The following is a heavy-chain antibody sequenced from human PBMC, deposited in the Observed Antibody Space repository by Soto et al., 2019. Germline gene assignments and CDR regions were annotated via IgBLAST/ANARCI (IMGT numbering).Heavy chain of an antibody. D-gene: IGHD3-3*01. CDR3: ARGEPRFMEWLLLSEYFDP. Sequence: SETLSLTCAVYGGSFSSYYWSWIRQPPGKGLEWIGVINHSGSTNYDPSLKSRVTISIDTSKNQVSLTLSSVTAADTAVYYCARGEPRFMEWLLLSEYFDPWGKGTLVT. V-gene: IGHV4-34*01. CDR2: INHSGST. CDR1: GGSFSSYY. J-gene: IGHJ5*02.